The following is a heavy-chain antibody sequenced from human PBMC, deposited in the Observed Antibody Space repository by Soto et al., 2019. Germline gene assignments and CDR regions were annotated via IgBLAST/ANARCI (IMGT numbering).Heavy chain of an antibody. CDR3: ASLVWALVSY. J-gene: IGHJ4*02. Sequence: QLQLQESGPGLVKPSETLSLTCTVSGGSISSSSYYWGWIRQPPGKGLEWIGNIYYSGSTYYNPPPRSRVPISVDTSKNQCSLKLTSVTAADTAVYYCASLVWALVSYWGQGPLVTVSS. V-gene: IGHV4-39*01. CDR1: GGSISSSSYY. D-gene: IGHD6-6*01. CDR2: IYYSGST.